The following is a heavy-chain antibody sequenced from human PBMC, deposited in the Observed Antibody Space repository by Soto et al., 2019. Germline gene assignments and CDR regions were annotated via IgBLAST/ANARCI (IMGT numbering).Heavy chain of an antibody. CDR1: GFTFSSYA. D-gene: IGHD1-26*01. J-gene: IGHJ6*02. V-gene: IGHV3-30-3*01. Sequence: QVQLVESGGGVVQPGRSLRLSCAASGFTFSSYAMHWVRKAPGKGLEWVAVISYDGSNKYYADSVKGRFTISRDNSKNTLYPQMNSLRAEDTAVYYCARTPRGQWELPYYYYGMDVWGQGTTVTVSS. CDR3: ARTPRGQWELPYYYYGMDV. CDR2: ISYDGSNK.